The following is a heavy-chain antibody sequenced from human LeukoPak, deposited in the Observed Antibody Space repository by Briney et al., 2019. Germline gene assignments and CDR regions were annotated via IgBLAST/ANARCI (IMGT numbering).Heavy chain of an antibody. Sequence: GGSLRLSCAASGFTVSSNYMTWVRQAPGKGLEWVSVISIPGSITYADSVKGRFTTSRDNSKNTLYLQMNSLRADDTAVYYCARDKGSSWSDAFDIWGQGTTVTVSS. V-gene: IGHV3-53*01. D-gene: IGHD6-13*01. J-gene: IGHJ3*02. CDR2: ISIPGSI. CDR1: GFTVSSNY. CDR3: ARDKGSSWSDAFDI.